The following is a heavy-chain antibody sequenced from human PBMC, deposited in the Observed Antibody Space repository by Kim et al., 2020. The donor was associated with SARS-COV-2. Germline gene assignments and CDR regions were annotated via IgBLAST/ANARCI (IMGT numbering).Heavy chain of an antibody. CDR2: IYSGGSST. CDR1: GFTFSSYA. Sequence: GGSLRLSCAASGFTFSSYAMSWVRQAPGKGLEWVSVIYSGGSSTYYVDSVKGRFTISRDNSKNTLYLQMNSLRAEDTAVYYCAKVRLHYFDYWGQGTLVT. J-gene: IGHJ4*02. V-gene: IGHV3-23*03. D-gene: IGHD2-21*02. CDR3: AKVRLHYFDY.